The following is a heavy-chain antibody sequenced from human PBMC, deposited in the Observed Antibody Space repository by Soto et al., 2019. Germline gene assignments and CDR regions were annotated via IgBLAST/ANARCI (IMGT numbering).Heavy chain of an antibody. Sequence: VQLVESGGGVVQPGRSLRLSCAASGFTFSDYAMHWVRQAPGKGLEWVAVVSHDGRNTHYADSVKGRFTISRDSSKNSVSLEMTRRRAEDTACYYFAKGGRQWLVTSAFHYWGQGALVTVSS. CDR1: GFTFSDYA. CDR3: AKGGRQWLVTSAFHY. J-gene: IGHJ4*02. D-gene: IGHD6-19*01. V-gene: IGHV3-30*18. CDR2: VSHDGRNT.